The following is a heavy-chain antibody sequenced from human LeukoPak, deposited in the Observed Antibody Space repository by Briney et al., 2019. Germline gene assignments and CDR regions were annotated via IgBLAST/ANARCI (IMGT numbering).Heavy chain of an antibody. CDR2: IKPDGSEK. J-gene: IGHJ4*02. CDR1: GFTFSNYW. Sequence: GGSLRLSCVASGFTFSNYWMGWVRQAPGKGLEWVANIKPDGSEKFYVDSVKGRFTISRDNDKNSLYLQMNSLRVEDTAVYYCTRDGSGWSNFWGLGTPVIASS. V-gene: IGHV3-7*01. D-gene: IGHD6-19*01. CDR3: TRDGSGWSNF.